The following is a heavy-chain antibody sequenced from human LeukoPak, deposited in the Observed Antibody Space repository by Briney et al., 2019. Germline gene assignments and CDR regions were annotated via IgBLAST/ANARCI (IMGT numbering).Heavy chain of an antibody. Sequence: PGGSLRLSCAASGFTFDDYAMHWVRQAPGKGLEWVSLISWDGGSTYYADSVKGRFTISRDNSKNSLYLQMNSLRAEDTALYYCAKDMTTVTRPDAFDIWGQGTMVTVSS. V-gene: IGHV3-43D*03. CDR2: ISWDGGST. J-gene: IGHJ3*02. CDR1: GFTFDDYA. CDR3: AKDMTTVTRPDAFDI. D-gene: IGHD4-17*01.